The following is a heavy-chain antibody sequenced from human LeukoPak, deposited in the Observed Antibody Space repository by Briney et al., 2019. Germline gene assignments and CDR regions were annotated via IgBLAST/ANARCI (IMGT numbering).Heavy chain of an antibody. D-gene: IGHD4-17*01. CDR3: ARWVEVTTSFDY. V-gene: IGHV3-11*01. J-gene: IGHJ4*02. Sequence: NPGGSLRLSCAASGFTFSSYAMSWIRQAPGKGLEWVSYISSSGSTIYYADSVKGRFTISRDNAKNSLYLQMNSLRAEDTAVYYCARWVEVTTSFDYWGQGTLVTVSS. CDR2: ISSSGSTI. CDR1: GFTFSSYA.